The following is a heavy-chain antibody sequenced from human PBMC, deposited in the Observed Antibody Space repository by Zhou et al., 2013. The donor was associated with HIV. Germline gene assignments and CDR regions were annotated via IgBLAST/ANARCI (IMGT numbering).Heavy chain of an antibody. CDR3: AGQYCSSTTCYNYYMDV. V-gene: IGHV4-61*09. CDR1: GGSISSGSYY. CDR2: IYTSGST. Sequence: QVQLQESGPGLVKPSQTLSLTCTVSGGSISSGSYYWSWIRQPAGKGLEWIGHIYTSGSTNYNPSLKSRVTISVGTSKNQFSLKLSSVTTADTAVYFCAGQYCSSTTCYNYYMDVWGKGTTVTVSS. D-gene: IGHD2-2*01. J-gene: IGHJ6*03.